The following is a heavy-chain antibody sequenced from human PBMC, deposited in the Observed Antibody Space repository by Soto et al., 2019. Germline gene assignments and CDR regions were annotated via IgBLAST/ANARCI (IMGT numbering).Heavy chain of an antibody. CDR1: GFTFDDYG. J-gene: IGHJ4*02. V-gene: IGHV3-20*04. CDR2: INWNGGST. D-gene: IGHD6-19*01. CDR3: ARLYSSGWYGPGRY. Sequence: EVQLVESGGGVVRPGGSLRLSCAASGFTFDDYGMSWVRQAPGRGLEWVSGINWNGGSTGYADSVKGRFTISRDNAKNSLYLQMNILRAEDTALYYCARLYSSGWYGPGRYWGQGTLVTVSS.